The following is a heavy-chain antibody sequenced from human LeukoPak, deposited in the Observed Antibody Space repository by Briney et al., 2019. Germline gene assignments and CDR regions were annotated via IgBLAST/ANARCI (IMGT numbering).Heavy chain of an antibody. V-gene: IGHV3-23*01. D-gene: IGHD3-10*01. J-gene: IGHJ4*02. CDR3: AKSVRGVIYWDY. Sequence: QPGGSLRLSCAASGFTFSSSALSWVRQAPGKGLEWVSNISGSGSGGSTYYADSVKGRFTISRDNSKNTLYLQMNSLRAEDTAVYYCAKSVRGVIYWDYWGQGTLVTVSS. CDR2: ISGSGSGGST. CDR1: GFTFSSSA.